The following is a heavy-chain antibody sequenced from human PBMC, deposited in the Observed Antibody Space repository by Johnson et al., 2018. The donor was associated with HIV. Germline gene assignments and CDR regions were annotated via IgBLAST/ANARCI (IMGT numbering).Heavy chain of an antibody. D-gene: IGHD1-26*01. CDR2: IWYDGTNK. Sequence: QVRLVESGGGVVQPGESLRLSCKTSGFTFSNYGMHWVRQAPGKGLEWVAFIWYDGTNKYYADSVKGRFTISRDNSKNTLYLQMNSLRAEDTAVFYCAKSFLMGADDALDIWGQGTVVTVSS. CDR3: AKSFLMGADDALDI. V-gene: IGHV3-30*02. CDR1: GFTFSNYG. J-gene: IGHJ3*02.